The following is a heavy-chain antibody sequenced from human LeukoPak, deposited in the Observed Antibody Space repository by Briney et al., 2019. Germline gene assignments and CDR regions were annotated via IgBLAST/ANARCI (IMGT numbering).Heavy chain of an antibody. Sequence: PGGSLRLSCAASGFTFSTYNMNWVRQAPGKGLEWVSSISTSSTYTYYADSVKGRFTISRDNAENSLYLQMSSLGVEDTAIYYCARDRRATVTTAAFDYWGQGTLVTVSS. CDR1: GFTFSTYN. D-gene: IGHD4-17*01. CDR2: ISTSSTYT. V-gene: IGHV3-21*01. CDR3: ARDRRATVTTAAFDY. J-gene: IGHJ4*02.